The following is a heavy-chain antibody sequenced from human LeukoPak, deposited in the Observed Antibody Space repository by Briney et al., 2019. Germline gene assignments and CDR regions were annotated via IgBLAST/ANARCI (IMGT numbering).Heavy chain of an antibody. CDR3: AKDRRGNWKYDGCFDY. CDR1: GFTFNNYA. CDR2: ISESGSNT. J-gene: IGHJ4*02. Sequence: GGSLRLSCAASGFTFNNYAMSWVRQAPGKGLEWVSAISESGSNTYYADSVKGRFTSSRDNSKSTLYLQMNSLRAEDTAVYYCAKDRRGNWKYDGCFDYLRQGTMATVSS. D-gene: IGHD1-7*01. V-gene: IGHV3-23*01.